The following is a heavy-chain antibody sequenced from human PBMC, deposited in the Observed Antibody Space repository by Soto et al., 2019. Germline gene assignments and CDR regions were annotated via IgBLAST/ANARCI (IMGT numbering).Heavy chain of an antibody. CDR3: ARDHGGVVPAAISQRGVWFDP. V-gene: IGHV4-4*07. D-gene: IGHD2-2*02. CDR2: IYTSGST. CDR1: GGSISSYY. J-gene: IGHJ5*02. Sequence: PSETLSLTCTVSGGSISSYYWSWIRQPAGKGLEWIGRIYTSGSTNYNPSLKSRVTMSVDTSKNQFSLKLSSVTAADTAVYYCARDHGGVVPAAISQRGVWFDPWGQGTRVTVSS.